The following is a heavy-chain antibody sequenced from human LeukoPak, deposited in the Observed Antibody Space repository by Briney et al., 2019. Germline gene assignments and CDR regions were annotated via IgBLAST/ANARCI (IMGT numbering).Heavy chain of an antibody. Sequence: SVKVSCKASGGTFSSYAISWVRQAPGQGLEWMGGIIPIFGTANYAQKFQGRVTITADESTSTAYMELSSLRSEDTAVYYCATKREKYSSGWLLDYWGQGTLVTVSP. V-gene: IGHV1-69*01. J-gene: IGHJ4*02. CDR3: ATKREKYSSGWLLDY. CDR1: GGTFSSYA. D-gene: IGHD6-19*01. CDR2: IIPIFGTA.